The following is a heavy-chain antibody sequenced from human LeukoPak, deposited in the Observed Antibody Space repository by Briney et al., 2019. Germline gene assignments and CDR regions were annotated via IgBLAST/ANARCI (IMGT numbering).Heavy chain of an antibody. D-gene: IGHD3-22*01. V-gene: IGHV1-2*02. J-gene: IGHJ4*02. CDR2: INANSGDT. CDR3: AREISGYSDY. Sequence: ASGKVSCKASGYTVTGYYIHWVRQAPGQGLEWMGWINANSGDTKYAQKFQGRVTMTRDTSISTAYMELSRLRSDDTAMYYCAREISGYSDYWGQGTLVTVSS. CDR1: GYTVTGYY.